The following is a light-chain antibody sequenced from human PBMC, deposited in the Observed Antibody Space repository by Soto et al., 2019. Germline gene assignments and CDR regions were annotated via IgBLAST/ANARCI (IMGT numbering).Light chain of an antibody. J-gene: IGKJ2*01. CDR3: QQYNNWPPEYT. V-gene: IGKV3-15*01. CDR2: GAS. CDR1: HSVSSN. Sequence: EIVMTQSPATLSVSPGERATLSCRAPHSVSSNLAWYQQKPGQAPRLLIYGASTRATGIPARFSGSGSGTEFTLTISSLQSEDFAVYYCQQYNNWPPEYTFGQGTKVDIK.